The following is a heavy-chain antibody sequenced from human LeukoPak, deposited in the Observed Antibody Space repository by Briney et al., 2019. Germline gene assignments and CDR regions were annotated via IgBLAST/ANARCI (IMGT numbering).Heavy chain of an antibody. J-gene: IGHJ2*01. Sequence: GGSLRLSCAASGFTFDDYGMSWVRQAPGKGLEWVSGINWNGGSTGYADSVKGRFTISRDNTKNSLYLQMNSLRAEDTAVYFCATMGRGYNSRWYFDLWGRGTLVTVSS. CDR2: INWNGGST. CDR3: ATMGRGYNSRWYFDL. V-gene: IGHV3-20*04. CDR1: GFTFDDYG. D-gene: IGHD3-22*01.